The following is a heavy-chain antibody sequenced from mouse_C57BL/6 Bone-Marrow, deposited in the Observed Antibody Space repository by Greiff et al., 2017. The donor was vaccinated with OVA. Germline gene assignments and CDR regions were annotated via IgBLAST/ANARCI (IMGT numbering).Heavy chain of an antibody. CDR3: ASGYDGYYAWFAY. Sequence: EVQLQQSGPELVKPGASVKISCKASGYTFTDYYMNWVKQSHGKSLEWIGDINPNNGGTSYNQKFKGKATLTVDKSSSTAYMELRILTSEDSAVDYCASGYDGYYAWFAYWCQGTRVTVTA. J-gene: IGHJ3*01. CDR2: INPNNGGT. D-gene: IGHD2-3*01. V-gene: IGHV1-26*01. CDR1: GYTFTDYY.